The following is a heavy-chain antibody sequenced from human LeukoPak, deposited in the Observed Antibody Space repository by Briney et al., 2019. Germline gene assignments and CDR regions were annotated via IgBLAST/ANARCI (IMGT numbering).Heavy chain of an antibody. Sequence: GGSLRLSCAASGFTFSNAWMSWVRQAPGKGLEWVGRIKRKTDGGTIEYTAPVKGRFTISRDDSENTPYLQMNSLKAEDTAVYYCARVLSAPTHAFDIWGQGTMVTVSS. CDR1: GFTFSNAW. CDR3: ARVLSAPTHAFDI. J-gene: IGHJ3*02. V-gene: IGHV3-15*01. CDR2: IKRKTDGGTI.